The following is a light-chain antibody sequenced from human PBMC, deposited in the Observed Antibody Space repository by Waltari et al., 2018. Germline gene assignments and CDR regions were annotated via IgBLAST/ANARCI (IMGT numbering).Light chain of an antibody. CDR3: QQSYSTLIT. CDR1: QTIDNY. CDR2: GAS. J-gene: IGKJ5*01. Sequence: DIQMTQSPSPMSASVGDRVVILCRASQTIDNYLIWYQQKLGKAPRLLIYGASNLQSGVPSRFSGSGSGTDFTLTISSLQPEDSAIYYCQQSYSTLITFGQGTRLEIK. V-gene: IGKV1-39*01.